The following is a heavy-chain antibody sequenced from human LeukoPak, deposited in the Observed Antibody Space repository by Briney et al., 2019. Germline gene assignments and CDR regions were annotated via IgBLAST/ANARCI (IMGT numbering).Heavy chain of an antibody. CDR2: ISWNSGSI. D-gene: IGHD3-10*01. J-gene: IGHJ5*02. CDR3: AKGIFGYYYGSGSLHP. Sequence: PGGSLRLSCAASGFTFDDYAMHWVRQAPGKGLEWVSGISWNSGSIGYADSVKGRFTISRDNAKNSPYLQMNSLRAEDTALYYCAKGIFGYYYGSGSLHPWGQGTLVTVSS. CDR1: GFTFDDYA. V-gene: IGHV3-9*01.